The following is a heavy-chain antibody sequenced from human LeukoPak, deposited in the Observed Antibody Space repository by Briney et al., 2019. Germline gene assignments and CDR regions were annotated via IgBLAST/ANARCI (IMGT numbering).Heavy chain of an antibody. D-gene: IGHD1-1*01. CDR2: ISSYGDTT. Sequence: GGSLRLSCAASGFTFSGYAMHWARQAPGKGLEYVSAISSYGDTTYYANSVKGRFTISRDNSKSTLSLQMGSLRADDMAVYYCVRGYNYGRFLDYWGQGTLVTVSS. CDR1: GFTFSGYA. V-gene: IGHV3-64*01. CDR3: VRGYNYGRFLDY. J-gene: IGHJ4*02.